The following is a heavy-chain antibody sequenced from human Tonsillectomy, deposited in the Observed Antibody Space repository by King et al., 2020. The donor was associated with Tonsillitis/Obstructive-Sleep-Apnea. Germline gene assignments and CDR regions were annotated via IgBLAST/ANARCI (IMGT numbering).Heavy chain of an antibody. CDR2: IYYDGST. Sequence: VQLQESGPGLVKPSETLSLTCTVSGGSISSYYWSWVRQPPGKGLGWIGYIYYDGSTTYNPSLKSRLTISVDTSKNQFSLKLSSVTAADTAVYFCARGSTSGWYRNDYWGQGALVTVSS. J-gene: IGHJ4*02. CDR1: GGSISSYY. D-gene: IGHD6-19*01. V-gene: IGHV4-59*01. CDR3: ARGSTSGWYRNDY.